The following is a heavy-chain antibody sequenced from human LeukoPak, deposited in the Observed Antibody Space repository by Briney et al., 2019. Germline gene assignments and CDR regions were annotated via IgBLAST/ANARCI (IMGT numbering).Heavy chain of an antibody. V-gene: IGHV4-59*01. Sequence: PSETLSLTCTASGGSITNYYWSWIRQPPGKGLEWIGFIYYSGTTNYNPSLKSRVTISVDTSKNQFSLKLSSMTAADTAVYYCARGALLWFGDRMEYYFDYWGQGTLLTVSS. D-gene: IGHD3-10*01. CDR2: IYYSGTT. CDR3: ARGALLWFGDRMEYYFDY. J-gene: IGHJ4*02. CDR1: GGSITNYY.